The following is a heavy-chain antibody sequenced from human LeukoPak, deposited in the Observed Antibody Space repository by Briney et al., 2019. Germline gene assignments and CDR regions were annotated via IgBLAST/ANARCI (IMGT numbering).Heavy chain of an antibody. D-gene: IGHD1-26*01. V-gene: IGHV4-59*04. CDR1: GASISSYY. CDR2: LTYRQST. Sequence: SETLSLTCTVSGASISSYYWSWIRQPPGKGLEWVGTLTYRQSTYYNPSLESRLTISVDTSTSQLSLKLSSVTAADTGVYYCARRPAGGVGATFAFDIWGQGTMVTVSS. CDR3: ARRPAGGVGATFAFDI. J-gene: IGHJ3*02.